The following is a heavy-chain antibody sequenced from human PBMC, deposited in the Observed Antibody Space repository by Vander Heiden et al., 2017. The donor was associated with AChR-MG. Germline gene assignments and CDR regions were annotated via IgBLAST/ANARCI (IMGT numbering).Heavy chain of an antibody. CDR1: GVSISRSSYY. V-gene: IGHV4-39*01. CDR3: ARLLNTGMVTDYYYYYYMDV. CDR2: IYYSGST. Sequence: QLQLQESGPGLVKPSETLSLTCTVSGVSISRSSYYWGWIRQPPGKGLEWMGSIYYSGSTYYSPSLKSRVTISADTSKNQFSLKLSSVTAADTAVYYCARLLNTGMVTDYYYYYYMDVWGKGTTVTVSS. J-gene: IGHJ6*03. D-gene: IGHD5-18*01.